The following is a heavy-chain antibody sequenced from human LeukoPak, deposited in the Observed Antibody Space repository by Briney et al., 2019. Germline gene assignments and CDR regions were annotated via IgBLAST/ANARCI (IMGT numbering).Heavy chain of an antibody. J-gene: IGHJ4*02. Sequence: ASVTVSCTASGYTFTGYYMHWVRQAPGQGLEWMGWINPNSGGTNYAQKFQGRVTMTRDTSISTAYMELSRLRSDDTAVYYCARVRSIVATINGFDYWGQGTLVTVSS. CDR1: GYTFTGYY. CDR3: ARVRSIVATINGFDY. CDR2: INPNSGGT. V-gene: IGHV1-2*02. D-gene: IGHD5-12*01.